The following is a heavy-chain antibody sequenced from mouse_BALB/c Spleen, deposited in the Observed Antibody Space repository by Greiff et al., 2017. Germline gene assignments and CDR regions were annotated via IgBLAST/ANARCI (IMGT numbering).Heavy chain of an antibody. Sequence: EVQRVESGGGLVQPGGSRKLSCAASGFTFSSFGMHWVRQAPEKGLEWVAYISSGSSTIYYADTVKGRFTISRDNPKNTLFLQMTSLRSEDTAMYYCARSNRQLRENYAMDYWGQGTSVTVSS. CDR1: GFTFSSFG. D-gene: IGHD3-2*02. J-gene: IGHJ4*01. CDR3: ARSNRQLRENYAMDY. CDR2: ISSGSSTI. V-gene: IGHV5-17*02.